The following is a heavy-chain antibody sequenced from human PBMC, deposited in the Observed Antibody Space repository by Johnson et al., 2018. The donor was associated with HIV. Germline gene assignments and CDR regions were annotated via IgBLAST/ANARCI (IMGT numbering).Heavy chain of an antibody. V-gene: IGHV3-7*01. J-gene: IGHJ3*02. Sequence: VQLVESGGGLVQPGGSLTLSCAAPGFTFSSYWMSGVRQAPGKGLEWVANIKHDGSEKYYVDSVKGRFTISRDNAKNSLYLQMNSLRAEDTAVYYCAREFGDLRAFDIWGQGTMVTVSS. D-gene: IGHD3-16*01. CDR3: AREFGDLRAFDI. CDR1: GFTFSSYW. CDR2: IKHDGSEK.